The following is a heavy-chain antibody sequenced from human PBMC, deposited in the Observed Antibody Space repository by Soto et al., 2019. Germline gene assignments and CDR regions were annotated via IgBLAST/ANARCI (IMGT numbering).Heavy chain of an antibody. CDR2: ISTTGGNK. Sequence: PGGSLRLSCAASGFTFSSYSMSWVRQAPGKGLGWVSTISTTGGNKYYADSLKGRFTISRDNAKNSVYLQMNSLRAEDTAVYYCARGLLASRPNWFDPWGQGTLVTVSS. CDR3: ARGLLASRPNWFDP. V-gene: IGHV3-21*01. CDR1: GFTFSSYS. J-gene: IGHJ5*02. D-gene: IGHD2-21*01.